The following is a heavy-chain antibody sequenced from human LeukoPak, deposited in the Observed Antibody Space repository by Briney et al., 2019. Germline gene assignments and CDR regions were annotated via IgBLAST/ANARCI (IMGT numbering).Heavy chain of an antibody. J-gene: IGHJ3*02. D-gene: IGHD1-26*01. CDR3: ASSPSGSSYDAFDI. V-gene: IGHV4-59*08. CDR1: GGSISSYY. CDR2: IYYSGST. Sequence: SETLSLTCTVSGGSISSYYWSWIRQPPGKGLEWIGYIYYSGSTNYNPSLKSRVTISVDTSKNQFSLKLSSVTAADTAVYYCASSPSGSSYDAFDIWGQGTMVTVSS.